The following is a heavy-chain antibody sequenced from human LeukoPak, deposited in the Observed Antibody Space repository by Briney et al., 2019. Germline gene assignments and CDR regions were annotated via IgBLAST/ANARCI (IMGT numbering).Heavy chain of an antibody. CDR3: ARGDYGDFRVFYTLFDY. Sequence: GGSLRLSCAASGFTFSSFGMHWVRQAPGKGLEWVAFIRYDGSNKYYADSVKGRFTISRDNSKNTLYLQMNSLRAEDTAVYYCARGDYGDFRVFYTLFDYWGQGTLVTVSS. J-gene: IGHJ4*02. CDR1: GFTFSSFG. D-gene: IGHD4-17*01. CDR2: IRYDGSNK. V-gene: IGHV3-30*02.